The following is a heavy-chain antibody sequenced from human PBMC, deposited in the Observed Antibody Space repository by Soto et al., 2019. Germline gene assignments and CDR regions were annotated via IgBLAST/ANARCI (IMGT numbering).Heavy chain of an antibody. CDR3: ASLWGWSVDY. CDR2: IYYSGST. V-gene: IGHV4-59*08. Sequence: QVQLQESGPGLVKPSETLSLTCTVSGGSISSYYWSWIRQPPGKGLEWIGYIYYSGSTNYNPSLKSRVTISVDTSKNQFSLKLSPVTAADTAVYYCASLWGWSVDYWGQGTLVTVSS. CDR1: GGSISSYY. J-gene: IGHJ4*02. D-gene: IGHD3-16*01.